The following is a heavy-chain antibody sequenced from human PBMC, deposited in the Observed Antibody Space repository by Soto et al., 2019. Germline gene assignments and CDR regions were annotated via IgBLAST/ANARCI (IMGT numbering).Heavy chain of an antibody. CDR3: AREQKYYDYVWGSYRNYGMDV. CDR2: IYHSGST. Sequence: SETLSLTCAVSGGSISSSNWWSWVRQPPGKGLEWIGEIYHSGSTNYNPSLKSRVTISVDKSKNQFSLKLSSVTAADTAVYYCAREQKYYDYVWGSYRNYGMDVWGQGTTVTVSS. V-gene: IGHV4-4*02. J-gene: IGHJ6*01. CDR1: GGSISSSNW. D-gene: IGHD3-16*02.